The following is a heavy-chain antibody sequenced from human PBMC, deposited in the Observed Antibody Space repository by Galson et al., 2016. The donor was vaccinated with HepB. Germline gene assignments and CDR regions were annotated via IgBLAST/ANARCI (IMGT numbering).Heavy chain of an antibody. CDR3: ARVLFMVRGIIISADYHGMDV. Sequence: SVKVSCKASGGTFSDYTINWVRQAPGQGLEWMGGIIPIFGTANYAQKFEGRVTITADESTNTANMELSSLRSEDTAVYYCARVLFMVRGIIISADYHGMDVRGQGNTVTVSS. CDR1: GGTFSDYT. D-gene: IGHD3-10*01. J-gene: IGHJ6*02. CDR2: IIPIFGTA. V-gene: IGHV1-69*13.